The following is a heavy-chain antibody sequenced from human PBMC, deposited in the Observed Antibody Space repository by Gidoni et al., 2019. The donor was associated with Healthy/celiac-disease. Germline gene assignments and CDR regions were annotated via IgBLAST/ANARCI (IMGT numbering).Heavy chain of an antibody. J-gene: IGHJ6*02. CDR2: IIPIFGTA. Sequence: QVQLVQSGAEVKKPGSSVKVSCKASGGTFSCYAISWVRQAPGQGLEWMGGIIPIFGTANYAQKFQGRVTITADESTSTAYMELSSLRSEDTAVYYCASLYSSSWYGYYYYGMDVWGQGTTVTVSS. V-gene: IGHV1-69*01. CDR1: GGTFSCYA. D-gene: IGHD6-13*01. CDR3: ASLYSSSWYGYYYYGMDV.